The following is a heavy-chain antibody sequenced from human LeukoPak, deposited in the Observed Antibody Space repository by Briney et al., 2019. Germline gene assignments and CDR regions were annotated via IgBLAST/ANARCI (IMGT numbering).Heavy chain of an antibody. V-gene: IGHV4-59*01. CDR1: GGYISAYY. D-gene: IGHD1-26*01. Sequence: PSETLSLTCAVSGGYISAYYWNWIRQPPGKGLEWIGYIFTGSTTYNPSLKSRVTISVDTSKNQFSLKLSSVTAADTAVYYCARVMVGATYAFDIWGQGTMVTVSS. CDR2: IFTGST. J-gene: IGHJ3*02. CDR3: ARVMVGATYAFDI.